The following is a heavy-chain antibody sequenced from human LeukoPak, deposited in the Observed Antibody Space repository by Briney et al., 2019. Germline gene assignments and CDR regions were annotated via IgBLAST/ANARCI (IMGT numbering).Heavy chain of an antibody. V-gene: IGHV3-30*18. CDR3: AKVGHRYCSSTSCYGFSYFDY. Sequence: PGRSLRLSCAASGFTFSSYGMHWVRQAPGKGLEWVAVISYDGSNKYYADSVKGQFTISRDNSKNTLYLQMNSLRAEDTAVYYCAKVGHRYCSSTSCYGFSYFDYWGQGTLVTVSS. CDR2: ISYDGSNK. J-gene: IGHJ4*02. D-gene: IGHD2-2*01. CDR1: GFTFSSYG.